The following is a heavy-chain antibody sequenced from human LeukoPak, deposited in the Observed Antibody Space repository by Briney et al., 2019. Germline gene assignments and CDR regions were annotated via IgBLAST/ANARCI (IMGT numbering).Heavy chain of an antibody. D-gene: IGHD3-22*01. CDR1: GYTFTGYY. CDR3: ARAPMIVVVFPPRLDY. J-gene: IGHJ4*02. Sequence: VASVKVSCKTSGYTFTGYYMHWVRQAPGQGLEWMGWINPNSGGTNYARKFQDRVTMTGDTSISTAYMELSRLTSDDTAVYYCARAPMIVVVFPPRLDYWGQGTLVTVSS. CDR2: INPNSGGT. V-gene: IGHV1-2*02.